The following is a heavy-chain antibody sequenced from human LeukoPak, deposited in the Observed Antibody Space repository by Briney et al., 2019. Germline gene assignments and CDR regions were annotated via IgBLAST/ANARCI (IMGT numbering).Heavy chain of an antibody. CDR2: FDPGNGET. V-gene: IGHV1-24*01. D-gene: IGHD3-10*01. J-gene: IGHJ4*02. CDR1: GYTLTELS. CDR3: ATAGYYYGSGSFFDY. Sequence: GASVKVSCKVSGYTLTELSMHWVRQAPGKGLEWVGGFDPGNGETIYAQKFQGRVTMTEDTSTDTAYMELSSLRSEDTAVYYCATAGYYYGSGSFFDYWGQGTLVTVSS.